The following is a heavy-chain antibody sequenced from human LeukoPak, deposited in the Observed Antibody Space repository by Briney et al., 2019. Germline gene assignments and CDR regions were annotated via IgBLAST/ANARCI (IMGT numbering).Heavy chain of an antibody. Sequence: PSETLSLTCTVSGGSISSSSYYWGWIRQPPGKGLEWIGSIYYSGSTYYNPSLKSRVTISVDTSKNQFSLKLSSVTAAGTAVYYCARQYYYDSSGYYLDYWGQGTLVTVS. J-gene: IGHJ4*02. D-gene: IGHD3-22*01. CDR3: ARQYYYDSSGYYLDY. CDR1: GGSISSSSYY. V-gene: IGHV4-39*01. CDR2: IYYSGST.